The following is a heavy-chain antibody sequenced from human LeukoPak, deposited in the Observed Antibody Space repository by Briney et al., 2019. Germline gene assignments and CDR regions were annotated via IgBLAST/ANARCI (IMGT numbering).Heavy chain of an antibody. J-gene: IGHJ4*02. Sequence: GGSLRLSCAASGFTFSSYGMSWVRQAPGKGLEWVAFIRYDGTNKYYADSAKGRFTISRDNSKNTLYLQMNSLRPEDTAVYYCAKDPRQWLAQNYIDYWGQGTLVTVSS. CDR3: AKDPRQWLAQNYIDY. CDR2: IRYDGTNK. V-gene: IGHV3-30*02. D-gene: IGHD6-19*01. CDR1: GFTFSSYG.